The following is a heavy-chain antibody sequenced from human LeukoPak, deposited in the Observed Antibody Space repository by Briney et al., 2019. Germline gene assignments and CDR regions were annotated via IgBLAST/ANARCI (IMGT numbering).Heavy chain of an antibody. CDR1: GFNFDDYV. Sequence: GGSLRLSCAASGFNFDDYVMTWVRQAPGKGLEWVSYISSSGSTIYYADSVKGRFTISRENSKNRLYLQMNSLRAEDTAVYYCARAEGYGGELDSWGQGTLVTVSS. CDR2: ISSSGSTI. CDR3: ARAEGYGGELDS. D-gene: IGHD4-23*01. V-gene: IGHV3-48*01. J-gene: IGHJ4*02.